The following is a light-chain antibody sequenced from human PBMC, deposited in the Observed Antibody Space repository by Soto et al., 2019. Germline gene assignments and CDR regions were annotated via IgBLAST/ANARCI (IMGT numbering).Light chain of an antibody. Sequence: QSVLTQPPSVSGAPGQRVTISCTGSSSNIGAGYDVHWYQQLPGTAPKLLIYGNSNRPSGVPDRFSGSKSGTSASLAITGLQAEDEADYYCSSQAGSDSLMVFGGGTKLTVL. CDR3: SSQAGSDSLMV. J-gene: IGLJ2*01. CDR2: GNS. CDR1: SSNIGAGYD. V-gene: IGLV1-40*01.